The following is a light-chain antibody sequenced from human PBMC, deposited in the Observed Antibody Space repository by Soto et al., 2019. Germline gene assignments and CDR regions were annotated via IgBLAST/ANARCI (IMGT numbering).Light chain of an antibody. Sequence: EMGSTQSPSTLSLSPGERATLSCRASQSVSSYLAWYQQKPGQAPRLLIYDASNRATGIPARFSGSGSGTDFTLTISSLEPEDFAVYYCQQRSNWPLLTFGGGTKVDI. J-gene: IGKJ4*01. CDR3: QQRSNWPLLT. CDR2: DAS. CDR1: QSVSSY. V-gene: IGKV3-11*01.